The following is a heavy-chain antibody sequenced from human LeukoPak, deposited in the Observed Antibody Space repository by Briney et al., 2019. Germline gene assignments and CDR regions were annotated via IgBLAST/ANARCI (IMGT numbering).Heavy chain of an antibody. J-gene: IGHJ4*02. CDR1: GFTFSSYS. V-gene: IGHV3-48*01. CDR3: ARENTVAVFDY. D-gene: IGHD4-23*01. CDR2: ISSSSSTI. Sequence: PGGSLRLSCAASGFTFSSYSMNWVRQAPGKGLEWVSYISSSSSTIYYADSVKGRFTISRDNSKNTLYLQMNSLRAEDTAVYYCARENTVAVFDYWGQGTLVTVSS.